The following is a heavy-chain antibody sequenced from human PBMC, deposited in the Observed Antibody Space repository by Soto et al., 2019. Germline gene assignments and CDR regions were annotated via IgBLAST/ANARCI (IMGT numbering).Heavy chain of an antibody. V-gene: IGHV1-69*01. CDR2: IIPILGST. D-gene: IGHD3-22*01. CDR3: ARDRYYDSSGYFYESAY. Sequence: QVQLVQSGAEVKMPGSSVKVSCKASGGTFSNYGISWVRQAPGQGLEWMGGIIPILGSTKSAQSFQGSVTFTADESTTTAYMELSSLRSDDTAVYYCARDRYYDSSGYFYESAYWGQGTVVTVSS. J-gene: IGHJ4*02. CDR1: GGTFSNYG.